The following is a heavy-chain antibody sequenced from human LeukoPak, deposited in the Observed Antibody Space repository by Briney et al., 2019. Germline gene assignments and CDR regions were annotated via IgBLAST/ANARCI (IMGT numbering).Heavy chain of an antibody. D-gene: IGHD6-19*01. V-gene: IGHV3-23*01. Sequence: GGTLRLSCAASGFTFSSYGMSWVRQAPGKGLEWVSAISGSGGSTYYADSVKGRFTISRDNSKNTLYLQMNSLRAEDTAVYYCAKDGLESSGWYSNYYYYYMDVWGKGTTVTISS. CDR3: AKDGLESSGWYSNYYYYYMDV. CDR2: ISGSGGST. J-gene: IGHJ6*03. CDR1: GFTFSSYG.